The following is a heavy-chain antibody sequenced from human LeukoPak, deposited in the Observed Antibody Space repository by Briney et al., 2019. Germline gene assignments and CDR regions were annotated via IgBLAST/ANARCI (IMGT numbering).Heavy chain of an antibody. V-gene: IGHV3-66*03. CDR1: GFTVSSNS. J-gene: IGHJ4*02. D-gene: IGHD6-13*01. CDR2: IYSDNT. Sequence: GGSLRLSCTVSGFTVSSNSMSWVRQAPGKGLEWVSFIYSDNTHYSDSVKGRFTISRDNSKNTLYLQMNSLRAEDTAMYYCAREHSAGYYFDYWGQGTLVTVSS. CDR3: AREHSAGYYFDY.